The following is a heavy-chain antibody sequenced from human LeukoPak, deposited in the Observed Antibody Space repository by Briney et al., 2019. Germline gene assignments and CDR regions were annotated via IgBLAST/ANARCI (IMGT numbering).Heavy chain of an antibody. Sequence: GGSLRLSCAASGFTFSHYAMSWVRQAPGKGLEWVSVIYSGGSTYYADSVKGRFTISRDNSKNTLYLQMNSLRAEDTAVYYCAREGVSRGAQAGTDYYGMDVWGQGTTVTVSS. CDR1: GFTFSHYA. V-gene: IGHV3-53*01. CDR3: AREGVSRGAQAGTDYYGMDV. D-gene: IGHD6-19*01. J-gene: IGHJ6*02. CDR2: IYSGGST.